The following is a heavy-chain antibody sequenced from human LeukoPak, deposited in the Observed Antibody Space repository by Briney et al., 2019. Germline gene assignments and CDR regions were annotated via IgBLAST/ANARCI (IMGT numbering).Heavy chain of an antibody. Sequence: PSETLSLTCTVSGGSISSSSYYLGWIRQPPGKGLEWIGSIYYSGSTYYNPSLKSRVTISVDTSKNQFSLKLSSVTAADTAVYYCARTPGRSWYAEGGYNWFDPWGQGTLVTVSS. J-gene: IGHJ5*02. CDR2: IYYSGST. V-gene: IGHV4-39*07. CDR1: GGSISSSSYY. D-gene: IGHD6-13*01. CDR3: ARTPGRSWYAEGGYNWFDP.